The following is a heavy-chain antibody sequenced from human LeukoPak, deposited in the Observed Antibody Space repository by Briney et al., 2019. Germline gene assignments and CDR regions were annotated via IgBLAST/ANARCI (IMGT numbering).Heavy chain of an antibody. J-gene: IGHJ4*02. V-gene: IGHV3-11*06. Sequence: GGSLRLSCAASRFIFSDYYLSWISQAPGKGLEWVSDVSSSSTYTHYSDSVKGRFTISRDNAKNSLYLQMNSLRAEDTAVYYCARLPRAYGDYYFDHWGQGTLVTVSS. CDR1: RFIFSDYY. CDR2: VSSSSTYT. D-gene: IGHD4-17*01. CDR3: ARLPRAYGDYYFDH.